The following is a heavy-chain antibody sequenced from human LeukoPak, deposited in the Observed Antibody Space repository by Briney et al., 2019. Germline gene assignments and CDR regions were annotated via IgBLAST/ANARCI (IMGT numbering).Heavy chain of an antibody. CDR1: GFTFSNFW. CDR2: TNHDGSST. D-gene: IGHD3-10*01. CDR3: ARGGTNYYYMDV. J-gene: IGHJ6*03. V-gene: IGHV3-74*01. Sequence: PGGSLRLSCATSGFTFSNFWMHWVRQAPGKGLVWVSRTNHDGSSTNYADSVKGRFTISRDNAKNTLYLQMNSLRAEDTALYYCARGGTNYYYMDVWGNGTTVTVSS.